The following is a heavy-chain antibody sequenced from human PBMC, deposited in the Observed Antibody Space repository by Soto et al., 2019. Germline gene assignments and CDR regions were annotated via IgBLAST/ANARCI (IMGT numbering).Heavy chain of an antibody. D-gene: IGHD6-13*01. J-gene: IGHJ6*03. Sequence: GASVKVSCKASGYTFTSYGIRWVRQAPGQRIEWMGWISAYNGNTKYSQKFQGRVTITRDTSASTSYMELSSLRSEDTAVYYCAREWAAAGPYYYYYYYMDVWGKGTTVTVSS. CDR3: AREWAAAGPYYYYYYYMDV. V-gene: IGHV1-18*01. CDR1: GYTFTSYG. CDR2: ISAYNGNT.